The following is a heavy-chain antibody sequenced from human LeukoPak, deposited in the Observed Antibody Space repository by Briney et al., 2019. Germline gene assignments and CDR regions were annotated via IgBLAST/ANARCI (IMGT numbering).Heavy chain of an antibody. V-gene: IGHV4-39*07. CDR3: ARETSQKGAHYMDV. J-gene: IGHJ6*03. D-gene: IGHD3-16*01. Sequence: SETLSLTCTVSGDSISNSNYYWGWIRQPPGKGLEWIGTIYYSGYTTYSPSLRSRVTISVDTSKNQFSLKLSSVTAADTAVYYCARETSQKGAHYMDVWGKGTTITISS. CDR1: GDSISNSNYY. CDR2: IYYSGYT.